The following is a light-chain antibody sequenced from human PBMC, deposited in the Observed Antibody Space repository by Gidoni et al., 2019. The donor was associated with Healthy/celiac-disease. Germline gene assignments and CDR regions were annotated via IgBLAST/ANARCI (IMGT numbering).Light chain of an antibody. Sequence: DIQMTQSPSTLSASVGDRVTITCRASHSIRSWLAWYQQKTGKASKLLIYRASTLESGVPSRFSGSGAGTEFTLTISSLHPDDVATYYCQQYSSYCTFXXXTKLEIK. CDR3: QQYSSYCT. CDR2: RAS. CDR1: HSIRSW. J-gene: IGKJ2*02. V-gene: IGKV1-5*03.